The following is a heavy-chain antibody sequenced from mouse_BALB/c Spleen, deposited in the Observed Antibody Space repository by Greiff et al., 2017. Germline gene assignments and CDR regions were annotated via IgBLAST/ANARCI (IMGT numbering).Heavy chain of an antibody. CDR1: GFNIKDTY. CDR2: IDPANGNT. J-gene: IGHJ3*01. D-gene: IGHD2-1*01. CDR3: ARYGNYEWFAY. Sequence: EVKLVESGAELVKPGASVKLSCTASGFNIKDTYMHWVKQRPEQGLEWIGRIDPANGNTKYDPKFQGKATITADTSSNTAYLQLSSLTSEDTAVYYCARYGNYEWFAYWGQGTLVTVSA. V-gene: IGHV14-3*02.